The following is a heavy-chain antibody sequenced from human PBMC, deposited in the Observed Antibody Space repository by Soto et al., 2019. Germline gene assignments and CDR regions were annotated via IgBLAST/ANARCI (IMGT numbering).Heavy chain of an antibody. Sequence: QVPLVQSGAEVKKPGASVKVSCKASGYTFTSYGISWVRQAPGQGLEWMGWISAYNGNTNYAQKLQGRVTMTTDTSTSTAYMELRSLRSDDTAVYYCARHNSTTTVTTNDAFDIWGQGTMVTVSS. D-gene: IGHD4-17*01. CDR2: ISAYNGNT. J-gene: IGHJ3*02. CDR1: GYTFTSYG. CDR3: ARHNSTTTVTTNDAFDI. V-gene: IGHV1-18*01.